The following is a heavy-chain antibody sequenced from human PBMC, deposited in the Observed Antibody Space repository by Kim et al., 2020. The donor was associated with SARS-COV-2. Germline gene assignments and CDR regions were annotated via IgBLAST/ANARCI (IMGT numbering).Heavy chain of an antibody. V-gene: IGHV1-3*01. Sequence: ASVKVSCKASGYTFTSYAMHWVRQAPGQRLEWMGWINAGNGNTKYSQKFQGRVTITRDTSASTAYMELSSLRSEDTAVYYCARGVSWFGEFPLDYWGQGTLVTVSS. J-gene: IGHJ4*02. CDR3: ARGVSWFGEFPLDY. D-gene: IGHD3-10*01. CDR1: GYTFTSYA. CDR2: INAGNGNT.